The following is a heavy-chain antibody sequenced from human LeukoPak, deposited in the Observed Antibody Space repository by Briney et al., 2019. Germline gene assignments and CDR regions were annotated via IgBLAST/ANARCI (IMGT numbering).Heavy chain of an antibody. CDR1: GGSISSSSYY. CDR2: IYYSGST. D-gene: IGHD5-18*01. J-gene: IGHJ4*02. CDR3: ARGGYSYWRY. V-gene: IGHV4-39*07. Sequence: SETLSLTCTVSGGSISSSSYYWGWIRQPPGKGLEWIGSIYYSGSTYYNPSLKSRVTISVDTSKNQFSLKLSSVTAADTAVYYCARGGYSYWRYWGQGTLVTVSS.